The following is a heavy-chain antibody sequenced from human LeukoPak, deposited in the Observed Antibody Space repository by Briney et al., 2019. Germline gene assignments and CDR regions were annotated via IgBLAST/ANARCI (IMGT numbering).Heavy chain of an antibody. J-gene: IGHJ4*02. Sequence: SVKVSCKASGGTHSSHAISWVRQAPGQGLEWMGGIIPIFGTTNYAQKFQGRVTISADESTNTAYMELSSLRSEDTAVYYCARDLVPYGSGNSMGDWGQGTLVTVSS. CDR3: ARDLVPYGSGNSMGD. V-gene: IGHV1-69*13. CDR1: GGTHSSHA. D-gene: IGHD3-10*01. CDR2: IIPIFGTT.